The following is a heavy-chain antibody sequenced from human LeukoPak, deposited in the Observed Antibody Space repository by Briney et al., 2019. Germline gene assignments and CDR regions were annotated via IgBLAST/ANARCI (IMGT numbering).Heavy chain of an antibody. V-gene: IGHV3-9*01. CDR1: GFTFEDHV. CDR3: AKDLGGSATTV. Sequence: GRSLRLSCAASGFTFEDHVLHWVRQAPGKGLEWVSSISWSGDRMGYADAVKGRFTISRDNAKNSLFLQMNSLRVEDTALYYCAKDLGGSATTVWGQGTLVTVSS. D-gene: IGHD2-2*01. CDR2: ISWSGDRM. J-gene: IGHJ4*02.